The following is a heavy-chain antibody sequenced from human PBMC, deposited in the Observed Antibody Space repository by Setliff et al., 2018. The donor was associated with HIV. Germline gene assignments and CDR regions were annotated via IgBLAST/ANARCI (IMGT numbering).Heavy chain of an antibody. Sequence: PSVKVSCKVSGYTLSELSMHWVRQAPGEGLEWMGGFDPEDDETVYAEKFQGRVTMTEDTSTDTAYMALSSLRSEDTAMYYCATSGFYDILTGPTPGVFDIWGQGTMVT. J-gene: IGHJ3*02. CDR1: GYTLSELS. D-gene: IGHD3-9*01. CDR3: ATSGFYDILTGPTPGVFDI. CDR2: FDPEDDET. V-gene: IGHV1-24*01.